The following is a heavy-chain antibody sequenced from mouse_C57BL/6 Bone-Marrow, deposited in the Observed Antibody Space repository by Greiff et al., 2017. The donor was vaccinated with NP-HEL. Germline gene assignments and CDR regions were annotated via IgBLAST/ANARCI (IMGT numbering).Heavy chain of an antibody. J-gene: IGHJ4*01. CDR1: GYTFTDYE. CDR2: IDPETGGT. CDR3: TRSSITTEHYYSYAMDY. V-gene: IGHV1-15*01. Sequence: VQLQQSGAELVRPGASVTLSCKASGYTFTDYEMHWVKQTPVHGLEWIGAIDPETGGTAYNQKFKGKAILTADKSSSTAYMELRSLTSEDSAVYYCTRSSITTEHYYSYAMDYWGQGTSVTVSS. D-gene: IGHD1-1*01.